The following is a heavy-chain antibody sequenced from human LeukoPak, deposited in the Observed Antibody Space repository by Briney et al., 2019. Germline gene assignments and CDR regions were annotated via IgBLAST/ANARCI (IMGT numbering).Heavy chain of an antibody. CDR2: MNPNSGVT. D-gene: IGHD3-10*01. V-gene: IGHV1-2*02. CDR3: ARDFMVRGVTTPDY. J-gene: IGHJ4*02. CDR1: GYTFIGYY. Sequence: ASVKVSCKAFGYTFIGYYMHWVRQAPGQGLQWMGCMNPNSGVTNYAQKFQGRVTMTRDTSISTAYMELSGLRYDDTAVYYCARDFMVRGVTTPDYWGQGTLVTVSS.